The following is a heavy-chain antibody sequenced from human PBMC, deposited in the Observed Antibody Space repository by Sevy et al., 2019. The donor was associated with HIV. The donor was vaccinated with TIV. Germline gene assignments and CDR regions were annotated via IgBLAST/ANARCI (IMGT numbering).Heavy chain of an antibody. Sequence: SETLSLTCTVSGGSISSGGYYWSWIRQHPGKGLEWIGYIYYSGSTYYNPSLKSRVTISVDTSKNQFSLKLSSVTAADTAGYYCARSSQGGYSYGYGAFDIWGQGTMVTVSS. V-gene: IGHV4-31*03. CDR3: ARSSQGGYSYGYGAFDI. CDR1: GGSISSGGYY. J-gene: IGHJ3*02. D-gene: IGHD5-18*01. CDR2: IYYSGST.